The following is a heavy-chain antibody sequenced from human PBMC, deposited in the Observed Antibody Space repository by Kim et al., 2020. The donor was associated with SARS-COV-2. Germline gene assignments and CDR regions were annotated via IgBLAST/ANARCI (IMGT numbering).Heavy chain of an antibody. Sequence: SVKGRFTISRDNAKNSVYLQMNGLRADDTAVYYCAGEGWKYHDGIGDHFDFWGQGSLVSVSS. D-gene: IGHD2-21*02. J-gene: IGHJ4*02. CDR3: AGEGWKYHDGIGDHFDF. V-gene: IGHV3-48*03.